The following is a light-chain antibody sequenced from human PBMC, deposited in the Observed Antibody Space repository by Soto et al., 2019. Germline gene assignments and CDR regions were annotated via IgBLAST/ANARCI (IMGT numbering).Light chain of an antibody. J-gene: IGLJ3*02. CDR3: SSYKSRSILA. CDR2: EVS. CDR1: SSDIGDYDY. V-gene: IGLV2-14*01. Sequence: QSALTQPASVSGSPGQSISISCTGTSSDIGDYDYVSWYQQHPGKAPKIMIYEVSNRPSGVSNRFSGSKSGNTASLTISGLQAEHESDYYCSSYKSRSILAFGGGTQLTVL.